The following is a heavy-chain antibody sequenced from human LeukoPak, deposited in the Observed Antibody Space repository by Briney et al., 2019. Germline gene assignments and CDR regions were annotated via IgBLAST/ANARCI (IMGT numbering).Heavy chain of an antibody. CDR1: GYTFTTYW. V-gene: IGHV5-51*01. J-gene: IGHJ4*02. CDR3: AAINHPSGPLY. Sequence: GESLKISCEASGYTFTTYWIGWVRQLPGKGLDWVGYIYPGDSNLGYNPSFQGRVTVSVDKSITTAYLQWSSLKASDTGTYLCAAINHPSGPLYWGQGTPVTVSS. CDR2: IYPGDSNL. D-gene: IGHD3-10*01.